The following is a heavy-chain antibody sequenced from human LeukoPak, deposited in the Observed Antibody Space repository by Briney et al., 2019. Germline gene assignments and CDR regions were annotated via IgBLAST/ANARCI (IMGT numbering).Heavy chain of an antibody. CDR1: GYIFTGHY. CDR2: IDPNSGAT. V-gene: IGHV1-2*02. J-gene: IGHJ4*02. Sequence: ASVKVSCKASGYIFTGHYMHWVRQAPGQGLAWLGWIDPNSGATNYAQSFQGRVTMTTDTSTNTGYMELSSLRYDDTAVYYCARWAGYASGWSGPFDDGGQGTLVTVSS. D-gene: IGHD6-19*01. CDR3: ARWAGYASGWSGPFDD.